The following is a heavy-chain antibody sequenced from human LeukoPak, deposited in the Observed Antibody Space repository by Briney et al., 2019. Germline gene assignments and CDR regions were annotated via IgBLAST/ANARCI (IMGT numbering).Heavy chain of an antibody. V-gene: IGHV4-34*01. D-gene: IGHD3-3*01. CDR1: GGSFSGYY. CDR2: VNHSGST. Sequence: SETLSLTCAVYGGSFSGYYWSWIRQPPGKGLEWIGEVNHSGSTNYNPSLKSRVTISVDTSKNQFSPKLSSVTAADTAVYYCARSSYDFWSGYLPYYYMDVWGKGTTVTVSS. CDR3: ARSSYDFWSGYLPYYYMDV. J-gene: IGHJ6*03.